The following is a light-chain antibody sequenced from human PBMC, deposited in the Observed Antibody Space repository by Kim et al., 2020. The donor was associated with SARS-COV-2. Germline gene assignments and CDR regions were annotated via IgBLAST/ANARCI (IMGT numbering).Light chain of an antibody. Sequence: GHSITISCTGTSSDVGGYNYVSWYQQHPGKAPKLMIYDVSKRPSGVSNRFSGSKSGNTASLTISGLQAEDEADYYCSSYTSSSTLVFGGGTQLTVL. CDR1: SSDVGGYNY. CDR3: SSYTSSSTLV. CDR2: DVS. V-gene: IGLV2-14*04. J-gene: IGLJ3*02.